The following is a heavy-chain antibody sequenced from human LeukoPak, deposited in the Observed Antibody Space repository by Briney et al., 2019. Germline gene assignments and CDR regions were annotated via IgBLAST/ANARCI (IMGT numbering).Heavy chain of an antibody. CDR3: ARGVDYYGV. CDR2: INHSGGT. V-gene: IGHV4-39*07. J-gene: IGHJ4*02. CDR1: GGSISSGGYS. Sequence: PSETLSLTCAVSGGSISSGGYSWDWIRQPPVKGLEWIGEINHSGGTNYNPSLKSRVTISVDTSKKQFSLKLSSVTAADTAVYYCARGVDYYGVWGQGTLVTVSS. D-gene: IGHD3-10*01.